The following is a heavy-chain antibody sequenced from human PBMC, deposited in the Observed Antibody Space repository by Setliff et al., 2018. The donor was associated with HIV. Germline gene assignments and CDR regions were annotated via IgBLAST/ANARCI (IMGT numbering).Heavy chain of an antibody. Sequence: SETLSLTCTVSGGSSSSRSYYWGWIRQPPGKGLEWIGSIYSSGSTYYNPSLKSRVTISTDTSRNQFSLRLSSVTAADTAIYYCARVPTSSWYVTTQRTKEYFHHWGQGTLVTVSS. J-gene: IGHJ1*01. CDR2: IYSSGST. CDR1: GGSSSSRSYY. CDR3: ARVPTSSWYVTTQRTKEYFHH. D-gene: IGHD6-13*01. V-gene: IGHV4-39*07.